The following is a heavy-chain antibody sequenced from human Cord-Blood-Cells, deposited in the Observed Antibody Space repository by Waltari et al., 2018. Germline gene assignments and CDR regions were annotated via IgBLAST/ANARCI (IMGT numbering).Heavy chain of an antibody. CDR1: GGTFSSYA. D-gene: IGHD3-10*01. V-gene: IGHV1-69*04. J-gene: IGHJ4*02. Sequence: GGTFSSYAISWVRQAPGQGLEWMGRIIPILGIANYAQKFQGRVTITADKSTSTAYMELSSLRSEDTAMYYCARGGTMVRGVIMYYFDYWGQGTLVTVSS. CDR3: ARGGTMVRGVIMYYFDY. CDR2: IIPILGIA.